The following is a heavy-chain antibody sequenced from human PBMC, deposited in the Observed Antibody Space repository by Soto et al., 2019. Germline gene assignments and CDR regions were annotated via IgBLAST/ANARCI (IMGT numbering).Heavy chain of an antibody. D-gene: IGHD1-26*01. CDR3: ARAWDPEHPFDY. CDR1: GYTFTSYA. J-gene: IGHJ4*02. Sequence: QVQLVQSGAEVKKPGASVKVSCKASGYTFTSYAMHWVRQAPGQRLEWMGWINAGNGNTKYSQKFQGRVTITRDTSASTAYMELSSLRSEDTAVYYCARAWDPEHPFDYWGQGTLVTVSS. CDR2: INAGNGNT. V-gene: IGHV1-3*01.